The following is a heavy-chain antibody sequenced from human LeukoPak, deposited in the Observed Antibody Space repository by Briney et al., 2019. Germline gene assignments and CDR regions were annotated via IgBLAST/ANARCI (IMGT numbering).Heavy chain of an antibody. J-gene: IGHJ5*02. D-gene: IGHD6-13*01. V-gene: IGHV3-23*01. Sequence: GGSLRLSCAASGFTFSSYAMSWVRQAPGKGLEWVSAISGSGGSTHYADSVKGRFTISRDNSKNTLYLQMNSLRAEDTAVYYCAKGIAAGLQNWFDPWGQGTLVTVSS. CDR2: ISGSGGST. CDR1: GFTFSSYA. CDR3: AKGIAAGLQNWFDP.